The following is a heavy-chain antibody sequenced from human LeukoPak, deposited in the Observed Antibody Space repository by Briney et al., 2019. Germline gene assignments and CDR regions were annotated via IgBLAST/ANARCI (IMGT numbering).Heavy chain of an antibody. J-gene: IGHJ4*02. CDR3: AKVLGGAYIAATFDY. Sequence: GGSLRLSCAASGFTFSSYGMHWVRQAPGKGLEWVAVISYDGSNKYYADSVKGRFTISRDNSKNTLYLQMNSLRAEDTAVYYCAKVLGGAYIAATFDYWGQGTLVTVSS. CDR2: ISYDGSNK. CDR1: GFTFSSYG. D-gene: IGHD6-13*01. V-gene: IGHV3-30*18.